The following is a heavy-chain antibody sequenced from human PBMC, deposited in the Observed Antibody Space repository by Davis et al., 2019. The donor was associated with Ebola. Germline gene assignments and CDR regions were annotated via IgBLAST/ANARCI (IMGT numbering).Heavy chain of an antibody. Sequence: GESLKISCAASGFTFSSYGMHWVRQAPGKGLEWVAVIWYDGSNKYYADSVKGRFTISRDNSKNTLYLQMNSLRAEDTAVYYCAREKVLRYFDWLDYWGQGTLVTVSS. J-gene: IGHJ4*02. CDR2: IWYDGSNK. CDR3: AREKVLRYFDWLDY. CDR1: GFTFSSYG. D-gene: IGHD3-9*01. V-gene: IGHV3-33*01.